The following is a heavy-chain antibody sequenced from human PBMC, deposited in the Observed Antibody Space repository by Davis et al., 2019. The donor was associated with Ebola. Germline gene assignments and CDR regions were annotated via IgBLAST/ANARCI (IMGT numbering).Heavy chain of an antibody. CDR3: ARDQEVDSYFDY. J-gene: IGHJ4*02. Sequence: GESLKISCAASGFTFSSYGMHWVRQAPGKGLEWVAVIWYDGSNKYYADSVKGRFTISRDNSKNTLYPQMNSLRAEDTAVYYCARDQEVDSYFDYWGQGTLVTVSS. CDR1: GFTFSSYG. D-gene: IGHD5-12*01. V-gene: IGHV3-33*01. CDR2: IWYDGSNK.